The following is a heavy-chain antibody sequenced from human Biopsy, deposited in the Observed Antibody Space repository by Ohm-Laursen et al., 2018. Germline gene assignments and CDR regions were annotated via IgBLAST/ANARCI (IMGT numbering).Heavy chain of an antibody. V-gene: IGHV1-69*10. CDR1: GYLFINYG. CDR2: IIPLLGIT. J-gene: IGHJ6*02. Sequence: ASVKVSCKASGYLFINYGISWVRQAPGQGLEWLGWIIPLLGITNYAERFQGRVTISVDRSTSTAYMELSSLKSEDTAVYYCAREYPEGDVWGQGTSVTVSS. CDR3: AREYPEGDV. D-gene: IGHD2-2*02.